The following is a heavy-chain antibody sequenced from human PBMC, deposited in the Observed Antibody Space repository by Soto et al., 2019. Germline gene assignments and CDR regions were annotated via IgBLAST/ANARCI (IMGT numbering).Heavy chain of an antibody. CDR3: ARDPQRYCSSTSCADAFDI. J-gene: IGHJ3*02. V-gene: IGHV1-46*01. CDR1: GYTFTSYY. D-gene: IGHD2-2*01. Sequence: QVQLVQSGAEVKKPGASVKVSCKASGYTFTSYYMHWVRQAPGQGLEWMGIINPSGGSTSYAQKFQGRVTMTRDTSTSTVYMELSSLRSEYTAVYYCARDPQRYCSSTSCADAFDIWGQGTMVTVSS. CDR2: INPSGGST.